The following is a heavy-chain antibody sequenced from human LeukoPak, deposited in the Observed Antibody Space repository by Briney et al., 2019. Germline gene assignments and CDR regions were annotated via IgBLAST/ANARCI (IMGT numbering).Heavy chain of an antibody. J-gene: IGHJ4*02. D-gene: IGHD3-3*01. V-gene: IGHV4-34*01. CDR3: ARAYDFWSGYVGY. CDR2: INHSGST. Sequence: PSETLSLTCAVYGGSFSGYYWSWIRQPPGKGLEWIGEINHSGSTNYNPSLKSRVTISVDTSKNQFSLKLSSVTAADTAVYYCARAYDFWSGYVGYWGQGTLVTVSS. CDR1: GGSFSGYY.